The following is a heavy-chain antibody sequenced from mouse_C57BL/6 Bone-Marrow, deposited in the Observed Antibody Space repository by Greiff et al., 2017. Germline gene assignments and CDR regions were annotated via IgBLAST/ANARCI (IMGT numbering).Heavy chain of an antibody. Sequence: EVMLVESGGDLVKPGGSLKLSCAASGFTFSSYGMSWVRQTPDKRLEWVATISSGGSYTYYPDSVKGRFTISRDNATNTLYRQMSSLKSEDTAMYYCARHEALPMITKAMDYWGQGTSVTVSS. CDR3: ARHEALPMITKAMDY. CDR2: ISSGGSYT. D-gene: IGHD2-4*01. V-gene: IGHV5-6*02. CDR1: GFTFSSYG. J-gene: IGHJ4*01.